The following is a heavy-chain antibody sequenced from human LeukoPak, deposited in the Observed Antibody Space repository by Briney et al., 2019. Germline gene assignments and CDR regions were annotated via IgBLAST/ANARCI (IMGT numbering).Heavy chain of an antibody. V-gene: IGHV1-18*01. Sequence: APVKVSCKASGYTFNRYGISWVRQAPGQGLEWMGWISAYNGHTKYVQKFQGRLTMTTDTSTSTVYMEVRSLKSDDTAVYYCARDWFYDSSGPTTHGIDYWGQGTLVTVSS. CDR3: ARDWFYDSSGPTTHGIDY. CDR1: GYTFNRYG. CDR2: ISAYNGHT. J-gene: IGHJ4*02. D-gene: IGHD3-22*01.